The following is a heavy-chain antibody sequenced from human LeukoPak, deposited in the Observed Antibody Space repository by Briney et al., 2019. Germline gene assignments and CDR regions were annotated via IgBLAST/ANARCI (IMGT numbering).Heavy chain of an antibody. D-gene: IGHD6-19*01. J-gene: IGHJ6*03. V-gene: IGHV3-30*03. CDR3: ARVIIAVAGRGWYYYYYMDV. CDR1: GFTFSNYG. Sequence: GGSLRLSCAASGFTFSNYGMHWVRQAPGKGLEWVTLISYDGSNKYYADSVKGRFTISRDNSKNTLYLQMNSLRAEDTAVYYCARVIIAVAGRGWYYYYYMDVWGKGTTVTVSS. CDR2: ISYDGSNK.